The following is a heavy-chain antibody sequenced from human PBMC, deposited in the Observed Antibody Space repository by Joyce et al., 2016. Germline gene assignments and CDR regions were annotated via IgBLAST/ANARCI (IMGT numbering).Heavy chain of an antibody. CDR1: GFNFSSYG. V-gene: IGHV3-30*18. CDR2: KSYDGSRK. CDR3: AKSQGGFLAAFDY. D-gene: IGHD3-3*01. Sequence: QVQLVESGGGVVQPGRSLRLSCAASGFNFSSYGMHWVRQAPGKGLEWVAVKSYDGSRKDYADSEKGRFTISRDNSKNTLYLQMNSLRPEDTSVFYCAKSQGGFLAAFDYWGQGILVTVSS. J-gene: IGHJ4*02.